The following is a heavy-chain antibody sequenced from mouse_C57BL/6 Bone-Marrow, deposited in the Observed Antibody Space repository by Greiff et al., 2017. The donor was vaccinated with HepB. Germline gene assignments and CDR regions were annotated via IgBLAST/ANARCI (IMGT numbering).Heavy chain of an antibody. CDR1: GFSLTSYG. CDR2: ICGVGST. D-gene: IGHD1-1*01. Sequence: QVQLKESGPGLVAPSQSLSITCTVSGFSLTSYGVDWVRQSPGKGLEWLGVICGVGSTNYNSALKSRLSISKDNSKSQVFLKMNSLQTDDTAIYYCATVFYYYGAWFAYWGQGTLVTVSA. CDR3: ATVFYYYGAWFAY. V-gene: IGHV2-6*01. J-gene: IGHJ3*01.